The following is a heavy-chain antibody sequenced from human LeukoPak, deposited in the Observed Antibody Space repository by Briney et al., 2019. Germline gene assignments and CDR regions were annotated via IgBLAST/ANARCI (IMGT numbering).Heavy chain of an antibody. J-gene: IGHJ4*02. D-gene: IGHD4-17*01. V-gene: IGHV1-2*06. CDR2: ISPDNGVT. CDR1: EYTFTGYY. CDR3: ARKTTALDY. Sequence: ASVKVSCKASEYTFTGYYIHWVRQAPGQGPEWMGRISPDNGVTKIAQKFQGRVTMTRDTSINTIYMELGRLTGDDTAVYYCARKTTALDYWGQGTQISV.